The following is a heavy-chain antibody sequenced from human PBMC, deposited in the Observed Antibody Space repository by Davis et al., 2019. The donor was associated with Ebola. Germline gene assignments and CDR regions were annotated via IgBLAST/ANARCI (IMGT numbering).Heavy chain of an antibody. D-gene: IGHD3-3*01. CDR3: ARCNYDFWSGIGAGYYGMDV. Sequence: ASVKVSCMASGYTFTSYGISWVRQVPGQGFEWMGWISPYNGNTNYAQKVQGRLTMTTDTSTSTAFMELRSLRSDETAVYYCARCNYDFWSGIGAGYYGMDVWGQGTTVTVSS. CDR2: ISPYNGNT. CDR1: GYTFTSYG. J-gene: IGHJ6*02. V-gene: IGHV1-18*01.